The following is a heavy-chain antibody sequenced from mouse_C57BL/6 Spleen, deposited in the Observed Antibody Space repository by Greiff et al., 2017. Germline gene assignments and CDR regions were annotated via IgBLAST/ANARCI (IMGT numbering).Heavy chain of an antibody. CDR2: INPNNGGT. CDR3: ANGYSGYYAMDY. Sequence: EVKLQESGPELVKPGASVKMSCKASGYTFTDYNMHWVKQSHGKSLEWIGYINPNNGGTSYNQKFKGKATLTVNKSSSTAYMELRSLTSEDSAVYYCANGYSGYYAMDYWGQGTSVTVSS. D-gene: IGHD2-3*01. CDR1: GYTFTDYN. V-gene: IGHV1-22*01. J-gene: IGHJ4*01.